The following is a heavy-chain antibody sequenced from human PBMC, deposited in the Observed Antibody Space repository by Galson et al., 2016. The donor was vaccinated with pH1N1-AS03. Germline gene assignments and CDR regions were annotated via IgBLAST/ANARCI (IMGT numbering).Heavy chain of an antibody. D-gene: IGHD4-17*01. V-gene: IGHV6-1*01. CDR3: VRDIYGDPLGE. Sequence: CAISGDSVLSDSAAWNWVRQSPSRGLEWLGRTYLRSTWYHDYAESMKSRIIINADTSKNQFSLQLNAVTPEDTAVYYCVRDIYGDPLGEWGQGTLVTVSS. CDR1: GDSVLSDSAA. CDR2: TYLRSTWYH. J-gene: IGHJ4*02.